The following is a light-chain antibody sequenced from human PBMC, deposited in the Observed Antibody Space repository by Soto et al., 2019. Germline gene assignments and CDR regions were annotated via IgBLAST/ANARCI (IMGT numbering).Light chain of an antibody. Sequence: IVMTQSPATLPVSPGERATLSCRTSQSVNSHLAWYQHKPGQAPRLLIYGASSRATGIQTRFSGSGSGTEFTLTIESLQSEDFAIYFCKQYNNWPGTFGGGTKVDIK. CDR1: QSVNSH. CDR2: GAS. V-gene: IGKV3-15*01. J-gene: IGKJ4*01. CDR3: KQYNNWPGT.